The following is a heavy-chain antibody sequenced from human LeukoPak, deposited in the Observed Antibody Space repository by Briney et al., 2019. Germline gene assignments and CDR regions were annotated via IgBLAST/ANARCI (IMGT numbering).Heavy chain of an antibody. CDR1: GFTFNNYA. CDR2: ISYDGSNK. Sequence: GGSLRLSCAASGFTFNNYAMHWVRQAPGKGLEWVAVISYDGSNKYYADSVKGRFTISRDNSKNTLYLQMNSLRAEDTAVYYCARAFEAFDVWGQGTMVTVSS. V-gene: IGHV3-30*04. CDR3: ARAFEAFDV. J-gene: IGHJ3*01.